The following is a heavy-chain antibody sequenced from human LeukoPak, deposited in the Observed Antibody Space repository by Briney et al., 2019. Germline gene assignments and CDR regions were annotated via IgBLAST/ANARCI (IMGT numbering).Heavy chain of an antibody. CDR3: AKAGATVVRSYYYYYMDV. CDR2: ISWDGGSI. Sequence: PGGALRLSCAASGFTFDDYAMHWVRQAPGKGLEWVSLISWDGGSIYYADSVKGRFTISRDNSKNSLYLQMNSLRAEDTALYYCAKAGATVVRSYYYYYMDVWGKGTTVTVSS. J-gene: IGHJ6*03. D-gene: IGHD4-23*01. V-gene: IGHV3-43D*03. CDR1: GFTFDDYA.